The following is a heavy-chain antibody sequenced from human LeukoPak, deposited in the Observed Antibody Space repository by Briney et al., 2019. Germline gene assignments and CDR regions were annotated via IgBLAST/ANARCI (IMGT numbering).Heavy chain of an antibody. Sequence: SETLSLTCTVSGGSISSYYWSWIRQPAGKGLEWIRRIYTSGSTNYNPSLKSRVTMSVDTSKNQFSLKLSSVTAADTAVYYCARDQRWNNPRGFYYMDVWGKGTTVTVSS. CDR3: ARDQRWNNPRGFYYMDV. CDR2: IYTSGST. V-gene: IGHV4-4*07. D-gene: IGHD1-1*01. CDR1: GGSISSYY. J-gene: IGHJ6*03.